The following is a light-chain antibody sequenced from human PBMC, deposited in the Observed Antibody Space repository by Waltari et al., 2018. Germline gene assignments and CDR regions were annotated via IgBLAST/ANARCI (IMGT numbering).Light chain of an antibody. Sequence: EIVMTQSPDSLAVSLGERATIHCRSTQSVLYNSNNFDYLAWYQQKPGQPPKLLFYWASTRESGVPDRFSGSGSGTEFTLTINSLQAEDVAIYYCQQYYSRPLTFGGGTRVEIK. CDR3: QQYYSRPLT. J-gene: IGKJ4*01. CDR2: WAS. CDR1: QSVLYNSNNFDY. V-gene: IGKV4-1*01.